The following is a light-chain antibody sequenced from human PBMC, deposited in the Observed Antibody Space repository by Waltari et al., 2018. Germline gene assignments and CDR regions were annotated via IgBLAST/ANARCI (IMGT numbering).Light chain of an antibody. CDR1: NSDVGSYNL. CDR3: SSYAGGSTVI. V-gene: IGLV2-23*02. J-gene: IGLJ2*01. Sequence: QSALTQPASVSGSPGQSITISCTGTNSDVGSYNLVSWYQQPPGKAPNLTLYEVTKRPPRVPNRFSGSKSGNTASLTISGLQAEDEADYYCSSYAGGSTVIFGGGTKVTVL. CDR2: EVT.